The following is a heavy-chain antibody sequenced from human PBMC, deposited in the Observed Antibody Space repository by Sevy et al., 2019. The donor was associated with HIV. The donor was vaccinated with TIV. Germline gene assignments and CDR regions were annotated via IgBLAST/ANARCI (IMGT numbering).Heavy chain of an antibody. V-gene: IGHV4-39*01. CDR1: GGSISSSNYY. CDR2: IFYTGTT. J-gene: IGHJ5*02. CDR3: ARDHLLSLAYSWFDP. Sequence: SETLSLTCTVSGGSISSSNYYWGWIRQSPGKGLEWIGSIFYTGTTHYNPSLKSRVTISVDTSKNQFSLKLSSVTAADTAVYYCARDHLLSLAYSWFDPWGQGTLATVSS. D-gene: IGHD2-2*01.